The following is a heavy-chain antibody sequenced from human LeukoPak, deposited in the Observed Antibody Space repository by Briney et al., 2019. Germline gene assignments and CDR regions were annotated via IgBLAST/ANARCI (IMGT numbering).Heavy chain of an antibody. D-gene: IGHD6-13*01. Sequence: GGSLRLSCAASGFTFSNYAMHWVRQAPGKGLEWVSVIYGGGSTYYADSVKGRFTISRDNSKNTLYLQMNTLRAGDTAVYYCARSDGIATAGPFDYWGQGTLVTVS. V-gene: IGHV3-53*01. CDR3: ARSDGIATAGPFDY. J-gene: IGHJ4*02. CDR2: IYGGGST. CDR1: GFTFSNYA.